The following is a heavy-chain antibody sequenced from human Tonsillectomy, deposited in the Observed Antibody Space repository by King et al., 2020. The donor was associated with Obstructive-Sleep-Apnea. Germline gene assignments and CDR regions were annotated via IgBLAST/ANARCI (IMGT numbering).Heavy chain of an antibody. CDR1: GFSISSGYY. D-gene: IGHD3-10*01. V-gene: IGHV4-38-2*02. Sequence: VQLQESGPGLVKPSETLSLTCTVSGFSISSGYYWGWIRQPPGKGLEWSGSISFSGGTFYKPSLRRRLPISVDTSENQFSLKLTSVTAADTAVYYCAKDRGFGAWSDNWGQGSLVTVSS. CDR2: ISFSGGT. CDR3: AKDRGFGAWSDN. J-gene: IGHJ4*02.